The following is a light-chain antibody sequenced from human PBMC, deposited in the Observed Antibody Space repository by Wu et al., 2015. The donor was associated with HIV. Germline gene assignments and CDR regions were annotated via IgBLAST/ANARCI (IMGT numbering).Light chain of an antibody. J-gene: IGKJ1*01. Sequence: EIVMTQSPATLSVSPGESVTLSCRASQNVGSNLAWYQQKPGQAPRLLISGASTRATGVPAKFSGSGSGTDFTLPISSLQSEDFAVYYCQQYNNWVTFGQGTRVEI. CDR2: GAS. V-gene: IGKV3-15*01. CDR3: QQYNNWVT. CDR1: QNVGSN.